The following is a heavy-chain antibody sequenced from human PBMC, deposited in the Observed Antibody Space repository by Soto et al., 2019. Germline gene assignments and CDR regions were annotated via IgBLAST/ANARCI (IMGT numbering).Heavy chain of an antibody. Sequence: QVQLVQSGAEVKKPGASVKVSCKASGYTFTSYGIIWVRQAPGQGLEWMGWISAYNGNTNYAQKLQGRVTMTTDTSTSTAYMELRSLRSDDTAVYYCAREEWLRSSLTYYYYMDVWGKGTTVTVSS. CDR3: AREEWLRSSLTYYYYMDV. CDR1: GYTFTSYG. V-gene: IGHV1-18*01. D-gene: IGHD5-12*01. J-gene: IGHJ6*03. CDR2: ISAYNGNT.